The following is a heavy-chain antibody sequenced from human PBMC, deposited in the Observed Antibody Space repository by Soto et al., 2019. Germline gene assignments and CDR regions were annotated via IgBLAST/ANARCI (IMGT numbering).Heavy chain of an antibody. CDR2: IIPMFGTA. CDR3: ASGIQLWLRRINNGYSG. V-gene: IGHV1-69*12. Sequence: QVQLVQSGAEVKKPESSVKVSCKAPGGTFSTYAISRVRQAPGQGLEWMGGIIPMFGTANYAQRFQDRITITADESTNTGYMELSRLRSEDTAVYFCASGIQLWLRRINNGYSGWGQGTLVTVSS. D-gene: IGHD5-18*01. CDR1: GGTFSTYA. J-gene: IGHJ4*02.